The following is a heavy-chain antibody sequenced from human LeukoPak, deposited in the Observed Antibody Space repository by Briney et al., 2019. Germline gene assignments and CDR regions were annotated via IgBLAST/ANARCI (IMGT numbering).Heavy chain of an antibody. V-gene: IGHV4-61*02. D-gene: IGHD1-26*01. CDR1: GGSLSSGSYY. CDR2: IYTSGST. J-gene: IGHJ3*02. Sequence: PSETLSLTCTVSGGSLSSGSYYWSWLRQPAGEGLEWIGRIYTSGSTNYNPSLKSRVTISVDTSKNQFSLKLSSVTAADTAVYYCARRSYSYAFDIWGQGTMVTVSS. CDR3: ARRSYSYAFDI.